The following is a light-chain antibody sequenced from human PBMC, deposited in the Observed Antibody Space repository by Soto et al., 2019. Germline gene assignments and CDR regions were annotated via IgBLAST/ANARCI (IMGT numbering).Light chain of an antibody. CDR2: EVS. CDR3: SSYTGNSALIL. J-gene: IGLJ2*01. V-gene: IGLV2-14*01. Sequence: QSVVTQPASVSGSPGQSITISCTGTSSDVGGYDYVSWYQQYPGKAPRLIIYEVSNRPSGVSNRFSGSKSGNTASLTISGLRAEDEGDYFCSSYTGNSALILFGGGTKLTVL. CDR1: SSDVGGYDY.